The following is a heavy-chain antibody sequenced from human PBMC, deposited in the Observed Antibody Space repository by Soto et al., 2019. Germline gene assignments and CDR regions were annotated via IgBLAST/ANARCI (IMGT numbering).Heavy chain of an antibody. Sequence: RGESLKISCKGSGYSFTSYCIGWVRQMPGKGLEWMGIIYPGDSDTRYSPSFQGQVTISADKSISTAYLQWSSLKASDTAMYYCARRGYSYGLNDYFDYWGQGTLVTVSS. J-gene: IGHJ4*02. D-gene: IGHD5-18*01. CDR1: GYSFTSYC. CDR2: IYPGDSDT. V-gene: IGHV5-51*01. CDR3: ARRGYSYGLNDYFDY.